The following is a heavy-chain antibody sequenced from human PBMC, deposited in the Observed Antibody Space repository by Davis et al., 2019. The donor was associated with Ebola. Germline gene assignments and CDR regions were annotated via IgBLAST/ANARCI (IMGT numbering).Heavy chain of an antibody. Sequence: PGESLKISCAASGFTFSSYSMNWVRQAPGKGLEWVSYISSSSSTIYYADSVKGRFTISRDNAKNSLYLQMNSLRDEDTAVYYCARKLNIVASYYYYGMDVWGQGTTVTVSS. CDR3: ARKLNIVASYYYYGMDV. D-gene: IGHD5-12*01. J-gene: IGHJ6*02. V-gene: IGHV3-48*02. CDR1: GFTFSSYS. CDR2: ISSSSSTI.